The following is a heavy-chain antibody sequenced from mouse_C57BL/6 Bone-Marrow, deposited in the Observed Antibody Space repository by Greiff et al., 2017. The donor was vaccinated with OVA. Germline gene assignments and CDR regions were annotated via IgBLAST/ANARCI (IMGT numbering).Heavy chain of an antibody. Sequence: QVQLQQPGAELVKPGASVKMSCKASGYTFTSYCLTWVKQRPGQVLEWIGDIYPGSGSTNYNEKFKSTATLTVDTSSSTAYMQLTSLTSKDSAVYYCARRNWHGKGGYWGQGTTLTVSS. CDR3: ARRNWHGKGGY. J-gene: IGHJ2*01. V-gene: IGHV1-55*01. CDR2: IYPGSGST. D-gene: IGHD4-1*01. CDR1: GYTFTSYC.